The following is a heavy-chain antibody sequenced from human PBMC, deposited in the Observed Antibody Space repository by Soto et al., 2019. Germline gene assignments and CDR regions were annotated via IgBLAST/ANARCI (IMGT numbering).Heavy chain of an antibody. J-gene: IGHJ5*02. D-gene: IGHD6-19*01. Sequence: SETLSLTCSVSGGSRNSSSYFWGWVRQPPGKGLEWIGSIYYSGSTYYNPSLRSRVTISVDTSKNQFSLKLSSVTAADTAVFYCARHYSSGSRNWFDPWGQGNLVTVSS. CDR1: GGSRNSSSYF. V-gene: IGHV4-39*01. CDR2: IYYSGST. CDR3: ARHYSSGSRNWFDP.